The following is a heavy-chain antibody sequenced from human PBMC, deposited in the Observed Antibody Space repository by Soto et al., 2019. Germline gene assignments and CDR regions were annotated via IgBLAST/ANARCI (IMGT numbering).Heavy chain of an antibody. CDR3: TRAESPDTAYFSDY. V-gene: IGHV3-49*04. J-gene: IGHJ4*02. CDR1: GFTFENYA. D-gene: IGHD3-3*01. CDR2: IRNQTYGGTP. Sequence: PXEFLSLSFTTSGFTFENYAINGVGQAPGKGLEWVGLIRNQTYGGTPEYAASIKGRFTISRDDSNDIASLQMNRLYTEDSAVYYCTRAESPDTAYFSDYWGQGTLVTVSS.